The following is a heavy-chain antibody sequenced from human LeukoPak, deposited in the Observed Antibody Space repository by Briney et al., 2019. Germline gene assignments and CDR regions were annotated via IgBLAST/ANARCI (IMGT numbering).Heavy chain of an antibody. CDR3: ARGRISVVVTAARWFRSFDL. D-gene: IGHD2-21*02. J-gene: IGHJ2*01. CDR1: GGSFSGYY. V-gene: IGHV4-34*01. Sequence: SETLSLTCAVYGGSFSGYYWSWIRQPPGKGLEWIGEINHSGSTNYNPSLKSRVTISVDTSKNQFSLKLSSVTAADTAVYYCARGRISVVVTAARWFRSFDLWGRGTLVTVSS. CDR2: INHSGST.